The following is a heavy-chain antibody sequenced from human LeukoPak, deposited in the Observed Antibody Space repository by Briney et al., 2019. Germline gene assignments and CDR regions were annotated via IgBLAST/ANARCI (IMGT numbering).Heavy chain of an antibody. J-gene: IGHJ4*02. Sequence: SETLSLTCTVSGGSISSSSYYWGWIRQPPGKGLEWIGNIYYSGTTYYNTSLKSRVTISVDTSKNQFSLKLSSATAADTALYYCARDNSGYSSSWYFDYWGQGTLVTVSS. D-gene: IGHD6-13*01. CDR2: IYYSGTT. CDR3: ARDNSGYSSSWYFDY. CDR1: GGSISSSSYY. V-gene: IGHV4-39*07.